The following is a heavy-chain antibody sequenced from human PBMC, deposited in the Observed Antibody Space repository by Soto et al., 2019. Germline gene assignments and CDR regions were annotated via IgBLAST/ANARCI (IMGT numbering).Heavy chain of an antibody. CDR3: ATDAIVGAKNNWFDP. CDR2: FDPEDGET. Sequence: ASVKVSCKVSGYILTELSMHWVRQAPGKGLEWMGGFDPEDGETIYAQKFQGRVTMTEDTSTDTAYMELSSLRSEDTAVYYCATDAIVGAKNNWFDPWGQGTLVTVSS. J-gene: IGHJ5*02. V-gene: IGHV1-24*01. D-gene: IGHD1-26*01. CDR1: GYILTELS.